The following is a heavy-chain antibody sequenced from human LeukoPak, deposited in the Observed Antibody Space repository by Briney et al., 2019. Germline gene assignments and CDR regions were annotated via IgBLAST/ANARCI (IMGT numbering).Heavy chain of an antibody. CDR3: ARENLYYYVSGSYYQTYYFAY. CDR2: ISAYNGNT. D-gene: IGHD3-10*01. CDR1: GYTFTSYG. Sequence: ASVKVSCKASGYTFTSYGISWVRQAPGQGLEWMGWISAYNGNTNYAQKLQGRVTMTTDTSTSTAYMELRSLRSDDTAVYYCARENLYYYVSGSYYQTYYFAYWGQGTLVTVSS. J-gene: IGHJ4*02. V-gene: IGHV1-18*01.